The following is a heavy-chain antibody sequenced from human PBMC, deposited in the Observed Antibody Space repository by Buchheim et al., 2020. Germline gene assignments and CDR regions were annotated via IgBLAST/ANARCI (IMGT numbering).Heavy chain of an antibody. J-gene: IGHJ4*02. CDR1: GGSISGYH. V-gene: IGHV4-59*08. CDR2: FYYTGST. D-gene: IGHD3-16*02. CDR3: ARHSRGDSRTYPLDY. Sequence: QVQLQESGPGLVKPSETLSLTCTVSGGSISGYHWSWIRQPPGKGLGWIAYFYYTGSTSHNPSLESRVTISVDTSKNYFSLKLSSVTAADTAVYFCARHSRGDSRTYPLDYWGQGTL.